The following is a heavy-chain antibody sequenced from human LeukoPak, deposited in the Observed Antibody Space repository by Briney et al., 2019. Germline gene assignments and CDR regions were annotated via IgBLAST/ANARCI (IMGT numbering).Heavy chain of an antibody. CDR1: GFTFTSYA. Sequence: GGSLRLSCAASGFTFTSYAMSWVRQAPGKGLEWVSAISGSGTSTYYADSVKGRLTISRDNSKNTLYLQMNSLRAEETAIYYCAKTGYSGIDPAGGPLDYWGQGTLVTVSS. CDR2: ISGSGTST. D-gene: IGHD5-12*01. V-gene: IGHV3-23*01. CDR3: AKTGYSGIDPAGGPLDY. J-gene: IGHJ4*02.